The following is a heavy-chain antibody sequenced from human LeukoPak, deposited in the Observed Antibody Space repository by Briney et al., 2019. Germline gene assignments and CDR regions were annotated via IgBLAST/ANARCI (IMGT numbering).Heavy chain of an antibody. D-gene: IGHD6-25*01. CDR1: GYTFTNYH. V-gene: IGHV1-8*03. CDR2: RNPNNGDS. CDR3: ARTTSFTASGYDY. Sequence: ASVKVSCKASGYTFTNYHINWVRQATSQGLEWMGWRNPNNGDSGYAQKFQGRVTITRDTSISTSYMELRSLRSDDTAVYFCARTTSFTASGYDYWGQGTLVTVSS. J-gene: IGHJ4*02.